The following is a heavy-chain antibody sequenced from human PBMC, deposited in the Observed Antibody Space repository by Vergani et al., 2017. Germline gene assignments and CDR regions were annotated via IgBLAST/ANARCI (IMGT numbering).Heavy chain of an antibody. D-gene: IGHD6-6*01. J-gene: IGHJ4*02. CDR3: AKAAQWQLVLVYDY. CDR2: ISYDGSNK. CDR1: GFTFSSYG. V-gene: IGHV3-30*18. Sequence: QVQLVESGGGVVQPGKSLRLSCAASGFTFSSYGMHWVRQAPGKGLEWVAVISYDGSNKYYADSVKGRFTISRDNSKNTPYLQMNSLRAEDTAVYYCAKAAQWQLVLVYDYWGQGTLVTVSS.